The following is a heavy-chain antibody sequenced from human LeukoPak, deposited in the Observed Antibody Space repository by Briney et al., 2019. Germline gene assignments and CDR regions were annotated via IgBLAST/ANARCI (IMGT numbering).Heavy chain of an antibody. CDR2: VNRDGTEK. V-gene: IGHV3-7*04. D-gene: IGHD2-21*01. CDR3: VRGDWYFES. Sequence: GGSLRLSCVTSGFNFSDSRMTWVRQAPGKGLQWVANVNRDGTEKHSLDSVEGRFTISRDNAKKSLYLQMSSLRPQDTAVYFCVRGDWYFESWGQGTLVTVSS. J-gene: IGHJ4*02. CDR1: GFNFSDSR.